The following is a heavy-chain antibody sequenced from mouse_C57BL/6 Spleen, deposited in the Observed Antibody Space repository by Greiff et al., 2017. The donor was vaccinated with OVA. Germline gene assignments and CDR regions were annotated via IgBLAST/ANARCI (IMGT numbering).Heavy chain of an antibody. V-gene: IGHV1-50*01. Sequence: VQLQQPGAELVKPGASVKLSCKASGYTFTSYWMQWVKQRPGQGLEWIGEIDPSDSYTNYNQKFKGKATLTVDTSSRTAYMQLSSLTSEDSAVYYCARGPAWYFDVWGTGTTVTVSS. CDR1: GYTFTSYW. CDR2: IDPSDSYT. J-gene: IGHJ1*03. CDR3: ARGPAWYFDV.